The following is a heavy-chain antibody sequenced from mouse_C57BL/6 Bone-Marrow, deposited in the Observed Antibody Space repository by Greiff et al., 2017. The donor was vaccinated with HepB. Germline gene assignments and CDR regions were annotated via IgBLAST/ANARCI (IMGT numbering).Heavy chain of an antibody. CDR3: TRVPSTVVAIYYAMDD. D-gene: IGHD1-1*01. J-gene: IGHJ4*01. CDR2: ISSGGAYT. V-gene: IGHV5-9-1*02. CDR1: GFTFSSYA. Sequence: EVQGVESGEGLVKPGGSLKLSCAASGFTFSSYAMSWVRQTPEKRLEWVAYISSGGAYTYYADTVKGRFTITRDNARNTLYLQMSSLKSEDTAMYYSTRVPSTVVAIYYAMDDWGQGTSVTVYS.